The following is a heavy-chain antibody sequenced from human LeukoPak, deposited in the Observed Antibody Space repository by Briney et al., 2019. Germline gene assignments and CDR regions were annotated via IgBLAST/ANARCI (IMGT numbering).Heavy chain of an antibody. D-gene: IGHD3-22*01. CDR2: IYTSGST. Sequence: PSETLSLTCTVSGGSISSYYWSWIRQPAGKGLEWIGRIYTSGSTNYNPSLKSRVTMSVDTSKNQFSLKLSSVTAADTAVYYCASGSYYYESSGYHLDYWGQGTLVTVSS. CDR3: ASGSYYYESSGYHLDY. J-gene: IGHJ4*02. V-gene: IGHV4-4*07. CDR1: GGSISSYY.